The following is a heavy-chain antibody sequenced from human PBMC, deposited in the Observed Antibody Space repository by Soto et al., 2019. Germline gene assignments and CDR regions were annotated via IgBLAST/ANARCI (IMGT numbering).Heavy chain of an antibody. Sequence: GRPLRHPSAASGVNIVDLWMRWVRQGPGKGLEWVANIRGDGGEKYYADSVKGRFTISRDNAKNSLYLQVNSLRAEDSAVYYWARAYYYSMGVWGKGTTVTVSS. CDR1: GVNIVDLW. V-gene: IGHV3-7*01. CDR3: ARAYYYSMGV. J-gene: IGHJ6*03. CDR2: IRGDGGEK.